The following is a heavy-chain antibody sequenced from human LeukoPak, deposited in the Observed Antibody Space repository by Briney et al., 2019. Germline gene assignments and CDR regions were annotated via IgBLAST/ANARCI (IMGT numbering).Heavy chain of an antibody. J-gene: IGHJ6*03. D-gene: IGHD5-12*01. V-gene: IGHV3-53*01. CDR2: IYSGGTT. CDR1: GLTFSSDG. CDR3: ARDGYGYNYMDV. Sequence: PGGSLRLSCAASGLTFSSDGMSWVRQAPGKGLEWVSVIYSGGTTYYADSVKGRFTISRDISKNTLHLQMNSLRAEDTAVYYCARDGYGYNYMDVWGRGTTVTVSS.